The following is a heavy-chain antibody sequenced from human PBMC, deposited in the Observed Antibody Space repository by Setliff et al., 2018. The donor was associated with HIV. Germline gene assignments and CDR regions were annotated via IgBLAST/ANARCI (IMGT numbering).Heavy chain of an antibody. J-gene: IGHJ4*02. Sequence: GESLKISCKGSGYSFTNYWIGWVRQMPGKGLEWMGIIYPGDSDTRYSPSFQGQVTISADKSISTAYLQWSSLKASDTAMYYCARLSVVTATRIYYFDYWGQGTLVAVSS. CDR3: ARLSVVTATRIYYFDY. D-gene: IGHD2-21*02. CDR2: IYPGDSDT. CDR1: GYSFTNYW. V-gene: IGHV5-51*01.